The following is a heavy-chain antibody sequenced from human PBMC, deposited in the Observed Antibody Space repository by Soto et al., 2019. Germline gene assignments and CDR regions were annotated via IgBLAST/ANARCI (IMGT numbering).Heavy chain of an antibody. V-gene: IGHV3-30*18. J-gene: IGHJ6*02. CDR2: ISYDGSER. D-gene: IGHD3-10*01. CDR3: AKDAVSGSRRVPFNYYGMDV. Sequence: QVQLVESGGGVVQPGRSLRLSCAASGFSFSIYGMHWDRQAPGKGLQWVAAISYDGSERYYADSVKGRFTISRDNSNNTLYLQMNSLRAEDPAVYYCAKDAVSGSRRVPFNYYGMDVWGQGTTVTVSS. CDR1: GFSFSIYG.